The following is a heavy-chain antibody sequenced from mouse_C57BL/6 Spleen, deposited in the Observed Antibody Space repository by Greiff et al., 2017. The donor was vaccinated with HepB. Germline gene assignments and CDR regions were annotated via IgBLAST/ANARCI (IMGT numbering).Heavy chain of an antibody. CDR1: GYSITSGYY. V-gene: IGHV3-6*01. CDR3: ARIYYHGSSPEFAY. J-gene: IGHJ3*01. CDR2: ISYDGSN. D-gene: IGHD1-1*01. Sequence: DVKLQESGPGLVKPSQSLSLTCSVTGYSITSGYYWNWIRQFPGNKLEWMGYISYDGSNNYNPSLKNRISITRDTSKNQFFLKLNSVTTEDTATYYCARIYYHGSSPEFAYWGQGTLVTVSA.